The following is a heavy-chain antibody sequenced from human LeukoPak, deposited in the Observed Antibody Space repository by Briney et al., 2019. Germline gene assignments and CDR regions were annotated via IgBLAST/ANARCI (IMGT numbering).Heavy chain of an antibody. CDR2: IYTSGST. J-gene: IGHJ4*02. D-gene: IGHD5-18*01. CDR3: ARDVGGYNYGYSLDY. Sequence: SETLSLTCTVSVGSISSYYWNWIRQPAGRGLEWIGRIYTSGSTSYNSSIKSRVTMSVDTSKNQFSLKLSSVTAAGTAVYYCARDVGGYNYGYSLDYWGQGTLVSVSS. CDR1: VGSISSYY. V-gene: IGHV4-4*07.